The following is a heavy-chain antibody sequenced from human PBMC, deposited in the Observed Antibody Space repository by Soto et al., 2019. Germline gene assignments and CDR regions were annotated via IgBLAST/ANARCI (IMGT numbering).Heavy chain of an antibody. CDR3: ARVSEGQVQLERRDYDFWSGYYHYYYYGMDV. Sequence: ASVKVSCKASGGTFSSYAISWVRQAPGQGLEWMGGIIPIFGTANYAQKFQGRVTITADKSTSTAYMELSSLRSEDTAVYYCARVSEGQVQLERRDYDFWSGYYHYYYYGMDVWGQGTKVTVSS. J-gene: IGHJ6*02. V-gene: IGHV1-69*06. D-gene: IGHD3-3*01. CDR1: GGTFSSYA. CDR2: IIPIFGTA.